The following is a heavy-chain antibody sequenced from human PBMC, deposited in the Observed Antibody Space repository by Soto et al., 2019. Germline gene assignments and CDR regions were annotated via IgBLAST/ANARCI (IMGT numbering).Heavy chain of an antibody. CDR1: GGSISSSSYY. Sequence: SETLSLTCTVSGGSISSSSYYWGWIRQPPGKGLEWIGSIYYSGSTYYNPSLKSRVTISVDTSKNQFSLKLSSVTAADTAVYYCARGDYGDYGESDALDIWGQGTMVTVSS. D-gene: IGHD4-17*01. CDR3: ARGDYGDYGESDALDI. V-gene: IGHV4-39*01. J-gene: IGHJ3*02. CDR2: IYYSGST.